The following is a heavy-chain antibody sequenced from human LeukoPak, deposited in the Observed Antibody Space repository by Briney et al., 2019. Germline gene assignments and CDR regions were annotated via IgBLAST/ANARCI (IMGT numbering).Heavy chain of an antibody. Sequence: TLSLTCTVSGGSISSGDYYWSWIRQPPWKGLEWIGYIYYSGSTYYNPSLKSRVTISVDTSKNQFYLKLSSVTATDTAVYYCATYSGTSWDAFDIWGQGTMVTVS. D-gene: IGHD1-26*01. J-gene: IGHJ3*02. CDR2: IYYSGST. CDR1: GGSISSGDYY. V-gene: IGHV4-30-4*08. CDR3: ATYSGTSWDAFDI.